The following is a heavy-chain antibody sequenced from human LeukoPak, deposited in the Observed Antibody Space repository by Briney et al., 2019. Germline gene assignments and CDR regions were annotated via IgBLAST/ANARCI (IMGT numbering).Heavy chain of an antibody. Sequence: GGSLRLSCAASGFTFSSYGMHWVRQAPGKGLEWVAVIWYDGSNKYYADSVKGRFTISRDNSKNTLYLQMNSLRAEDTAVYYCAKDLPPIAVAGFFDYWGQGTLVTVSS. CDR2: IWYDGSNK. V-gene: IGHV3-33*03. CDR3: AKDLPPIAVAGFFDY. J-gene: IGHJ4*02. CDR1: GFTFSSYG. D-gene: IGHD6-19*01.